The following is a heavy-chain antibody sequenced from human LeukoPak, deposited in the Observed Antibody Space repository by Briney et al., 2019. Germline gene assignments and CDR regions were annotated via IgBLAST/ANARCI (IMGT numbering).Heavy chain of an antibody. D-gene: IGHD1-1*01. J-gene: IGHJ3*02. CDR2: MNPNSGNT. V-gene: IGHV1-8*01. CDR1: GYTFTSYD. Sequence: ASVKVSCKASGYTFTSYDINWVRQATGQGLEWMGWMNPNSGNTGYAQKFQGRVTMTRNTSISTAYMELSSLRSADTAVYYCARGRPERDAFDIWGQGTLVTVSS. CDR3: ARGRPERDAFDI.